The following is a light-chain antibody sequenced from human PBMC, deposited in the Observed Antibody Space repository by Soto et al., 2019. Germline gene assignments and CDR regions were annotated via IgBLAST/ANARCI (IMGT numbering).Light chain of an antibody. V-gene: IGKV3-15*01. Sequence: EIVMTQSPATLSVSPGERATLSCRASQSVSSNLAWYQQKPGQAPRLLIYGASTRATGIPARFSGSGSGTEFTLTISSLQSEDFAAYFCQQYNNWFITFGQGTRLEIK. CDR2: GAS. CDR3: QQYNNWFIT. J-gene: IGKJ5*01. CDR1: QSVSSN.